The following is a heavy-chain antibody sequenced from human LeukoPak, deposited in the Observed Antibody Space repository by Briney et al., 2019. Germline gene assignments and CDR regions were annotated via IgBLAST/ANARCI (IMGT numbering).Heavy chain of an antibody. D-gene: IGHD4-11*01. CDR1: GHTITAYY. CDR3: ARETAPTHESKKSKAFDY. J-gene: IGHJ4*02. V-gene: IGHV1-2*02. Sequence: ASVKVSCKVSGHTITAYYIHWVRQAPGQGLEWMGWNNGKNGDTRYAQKFQGRVTMTRDTSLSTAYMELSSLTSDDTAVYYCARETAPTHESKKSKAFDYWGQGTLVTVSS. CDR2: NNGKNGDT.